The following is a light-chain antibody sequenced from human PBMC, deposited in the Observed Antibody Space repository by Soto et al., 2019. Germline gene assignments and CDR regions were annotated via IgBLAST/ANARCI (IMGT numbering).Light chain of an antibody. J-gene: IGLJ1*01. CDR1: SSDVGGYNY. CDR2: DVS. Sequence: QSVLTQPASVSVSPGQSITISCTGTSSDVGGYNYVSWYQQHPGKAPKLMIYDVSNRPSGVSNRFSGSKSGNTASLTISGLQAEDEADYYRSSYTSSSTPYVFGTGTKVTVL. V-gene: IGLV2-14*01. CDR3: SSYTSSSTPYV.